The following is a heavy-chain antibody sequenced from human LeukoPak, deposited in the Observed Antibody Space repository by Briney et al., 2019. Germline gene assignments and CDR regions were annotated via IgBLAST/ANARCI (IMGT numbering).Heavy chain of an antibody. CDR2: MNPNSGNT. CDR1: GYTFTSYD. Sequence: PQASVKVSCKASGYTFTSYDINWVRQATGQGLEWMGWMNPNSGNTGYAQKFQGRVTITRNTSISTAYMELSSLRSEDTAVYYCARGQRAYCGGDCYSGGWFDPWGQGTLVTVSS. CDR3: ARGQRAYCGGDCYSGGWFDP. V-gene: IGHV1-8*03. D-gene: IGHD2-21*01. J-gene: IGHJ5*02.